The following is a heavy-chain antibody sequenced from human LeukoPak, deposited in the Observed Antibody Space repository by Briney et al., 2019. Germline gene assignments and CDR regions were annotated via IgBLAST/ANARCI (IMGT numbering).Heavy chain of an antibody. CDR1: GGSFSGYY. V-gene: IGHV4-34*01. CDR2: INHSGST. Sequence: PSETLSLTCAVYGGSFSGYYWSWIRQPPGKGLEWIGEINHSGSTNYNPSLKSRVTISVDTSKNQFSLKLSSVTAADTAVYYCARVTAKGGPFDYWGQGTLVTVSS. D-gene: IGHD2-15*01. J-gene: IGHJ4*02. CDR3: ARVTAKGGPFDY.